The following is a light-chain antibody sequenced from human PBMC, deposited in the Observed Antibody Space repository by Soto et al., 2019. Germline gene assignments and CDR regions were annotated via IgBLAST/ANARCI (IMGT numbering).Light chain of an antibody. CDR3: QQFSSYPLT. V-gene: IGKV3-20*01. Sequence: EIVLTQSPGTLSLSPGERATLSCRSSQSVSSNYLAWYQQKPGQAPRLLIYDASSRATGIPGRFSGGGSGTDFTLTISRLEPEDFAVYYCQQFSSYPLTFGGGTKVDIK. J-gene: IGKJ4*01. CDR2: DAS. CDR1: QSVSSNY.